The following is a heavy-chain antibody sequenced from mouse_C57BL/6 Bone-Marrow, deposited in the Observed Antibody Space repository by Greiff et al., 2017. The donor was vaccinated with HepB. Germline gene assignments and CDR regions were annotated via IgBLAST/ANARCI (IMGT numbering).Heavy chain of an antibody. D-gene: IGHD1-1*01. Sequence: VQLQQPGAELVKPGASVKVSCKASGYTFTSYWMHWVKQRPGQGLEWIGRIHPSDSDTNYNQKFKGKATLTVDKSSSTAYMQLSSLTSEDSAVYYCAIYLYYYGSSYEDYAMDYWGQGTSVTVSS. CDR2: IHPSDSDT. V-gene: IGHV1-74*01. CDR3: AIYLYYYGSSYEDYAMDY. CDR1: GYTFTSYW. J-gene: IGHJ4*01.